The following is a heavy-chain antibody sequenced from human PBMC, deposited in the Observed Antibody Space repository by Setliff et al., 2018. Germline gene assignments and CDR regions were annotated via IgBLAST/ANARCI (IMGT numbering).Heavy chain of an antibody. CDR1: GGTFKNYG. V-gene: IGHV1-69*05. Sequence: SVKVSCKASGGTFKNYGISWVRQAPGQGLEWMGGIIPIFGTTNYAQKFQGRATIITDASTSTAYMELSSLRSEDTAVYYCAREGVDSRSSTDYRYYMDVWGKGTTVTVSS. J-gene: IGHJ6*03. CDR3: AREGVDSRSSTDYRYYMDV. D-gene: IGHD6-6*01. CDR2: IIPIFGTT.